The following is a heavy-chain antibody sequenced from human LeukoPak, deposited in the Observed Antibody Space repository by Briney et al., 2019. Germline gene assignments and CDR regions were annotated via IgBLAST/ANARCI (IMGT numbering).Heavy chain of an antibody. CDR2: ITDDATT. CDR1: GFTFSSAW. CDR3: VRDRVVPDC. Sequence: PGGSLRLSCAASGFTFSSAWMHWVRQAPGTGLVWVSRITDDATTTYADSVKGRFTISRDNAKNILYLQMNSLRAEDTAVYYCVRDRVVPDCWGQGTLVTVSS. D-gene: IGHD2-15*01. V-gene: IGHV3-74*03. J-gene: IGHJ4*02.